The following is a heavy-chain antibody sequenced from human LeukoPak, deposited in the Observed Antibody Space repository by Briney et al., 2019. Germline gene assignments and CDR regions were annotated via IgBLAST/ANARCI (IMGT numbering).Heavy chain of an antibody. D-gene: IGHD1-26*01. CDR3: ARLGSSVGATSLYYFDY. CDR1: GGSISSSSYY. V-gene: IGHV4-39*01. CDR2: IYYSGST. J-gene: IGHJ4*02. Sequence: SETLSLTCTVSGGSISSSSYYWGWLRQPPGKGLEWIGSIYYSGSTYYNPSLKSRVTISVDTSKNQFSLKLSSVTAADTAVYYCARLGSSVGATSLYYFDYWGQGTLVTVSS.